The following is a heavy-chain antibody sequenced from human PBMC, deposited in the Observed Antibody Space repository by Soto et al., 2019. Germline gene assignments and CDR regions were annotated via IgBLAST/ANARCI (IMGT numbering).Heavy chain of an antibody. CDR1: GFTFTSYA. Sequence: LVESGGGVVQPGRSLRVSCAASGFTFTSYAMHWVRQAPGKGLEWVATISYDGSKKDYADSVKGRFTISRDNSKNTLYLQMNSLRAEDTAVYYCARGRLYESNTQYYNYGMDVWGQGTTVTVSS. CDR3: ARGRLYESNTQYYNYGMDV. V-gene: IGHV3-30-3*01. CDR2: ISYDGSKK. J-gene: IGHJ6*02. D-gene: IGHD3-22*01.